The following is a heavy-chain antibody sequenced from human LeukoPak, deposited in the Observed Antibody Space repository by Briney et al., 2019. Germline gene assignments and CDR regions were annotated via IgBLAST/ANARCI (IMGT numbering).Heavy chain of an antibody. CDR3: ARDALGYCSSTSCLAINY. CDR1: GFTSSSYA. J-gene: IGHJ4*02. CDR2: ISYDGSNK. V-gene: IGHV3-30-3*01. Sequence: GRSLRLSCAASGFTSSSYAMHWVRQAPGKGLEWVAVISYDGSNKYYADSVKGRFTISRDNSKNTLYLQMNSLRAEDTAVYYCARDALGYCSSTSCLAINYWGQGTLVTVSS. D-gene: IGHD2-2*01.